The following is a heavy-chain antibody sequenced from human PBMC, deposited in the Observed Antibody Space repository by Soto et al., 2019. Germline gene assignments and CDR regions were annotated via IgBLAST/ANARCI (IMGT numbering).Heavy chain of an antibody. D-gene: IGHD3-10*01. V-gene: IGHV3-23*01. CDR2: IIGGSGET. Sequence: PGGSLRLSCEASGFTLRTYTMNWVRQAPGKGLEWVSGIIGGSGETYYADSVKGRFTISKDNSKNMLFLQMNSLRAEDTAVYYCESVGELPVWFDPWGRGTLVTVSS. J-gene: IGHJ5*02. CDR3: ESVGELPVWFDP. CDR1: GFTLRTYT.